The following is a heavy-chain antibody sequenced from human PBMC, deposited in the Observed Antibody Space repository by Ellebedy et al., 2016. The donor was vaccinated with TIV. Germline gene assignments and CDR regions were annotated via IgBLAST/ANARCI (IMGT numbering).Heavy chain of an antibody. D-gene: IGHD4-17*01. CDR2: ISGSGGST. CDR1: GFTFSSYA. Sequence: PGGSLRLSCAASGFTFSSYAMSWVSQAPGKGLEWVSAISGSGGSTYYADSVKGRFTISRDNSKNTLYLQMNSLRAEDTAVYYCANLRAGTVTTTGYWGQGTLVTVSS. CDR3: ANLRAGTVTTTGY. V-gene: IGHV3-23*01. J-gene: IGHJ4*02.